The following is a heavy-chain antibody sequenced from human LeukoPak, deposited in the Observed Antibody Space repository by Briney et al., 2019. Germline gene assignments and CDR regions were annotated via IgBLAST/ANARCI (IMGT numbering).Heavy chain of an antibody. CDR2: ISSDGRNI. CDR1: GITFTIAG. J-gene: IGHJ4*02. V-gene: IGHV3-30*18. CDR3: AKDKGNRYFDY. Sequence: PGTSLRLSYAASGITFTIAGMHWVRQVPGKGLEWVAVISSDGRNIYYADSVKGRFIISRDTSRNILFLQMNGLRADDTAIYYCAKDKGNRYFDYWGQGTLVTVSS. D-gene: IGHD3-16*02.